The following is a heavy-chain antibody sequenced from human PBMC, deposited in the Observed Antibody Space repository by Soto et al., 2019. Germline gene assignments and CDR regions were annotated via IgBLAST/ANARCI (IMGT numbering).Heavy chain of an antibody. CDR1: GFTFSSYA. V-gene: IGHV3-30-3*01. CDR3: ARPRWRDDYNWGYFDL. D-gene: IGHD4-4*01. Sequence: QVQLVESGGGVVQPGRSLRLSCAASGFTFSSYAMHWVRQAPGKGLEWVAVISYDGSNKYYADSVKGRLTISRDNSKNTLYLHMNSLRTEDTAVYYCARPRWRDDYNWGYFDLWGRGTLVTVSP. CDR2: ISYDGSNK. J-gene: IGHJ2*01.